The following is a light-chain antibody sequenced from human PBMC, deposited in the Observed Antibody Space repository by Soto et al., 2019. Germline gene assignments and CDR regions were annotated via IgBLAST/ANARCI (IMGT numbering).Light chain of an antibody. Sequence: EIVLTQSPGTLSLSPGERATLSCRASQSVSSSYLAWYQQKPGQAPRLLIYGASSRATGIPDRFSGSGSGTDFTLTISGLEPEDFAVYYCQHHGSSFWTFGQGTKVDIK. V-gene: IGKV3-20*01. CDR3: QHHGSSFWT. CDR1: QSVSSSY. J-gene: IGKJ1*01. CDR2: GAS.